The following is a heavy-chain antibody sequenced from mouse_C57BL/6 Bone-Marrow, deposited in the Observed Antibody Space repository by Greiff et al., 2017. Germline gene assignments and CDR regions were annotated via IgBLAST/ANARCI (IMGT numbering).Heavy chain of an antibody. Sequence: EVKLVESGGGLVQSGRSLRLSCATSGFTFSDFYMEWVRQAPGKGLEWIAASRNKANDYTTEYSASVKGRFIVSRDTSQSILYLQMNALRAEDTAIYYCARDAHYYGSRYAMDYWGQGTSVTVSS. D-gene: IGHD1-1*01. CDR3: ARDAHYYGSRYAMDY. J-gene: IGHJ4*01. V-gene: IGHV7-1*01. CDR2: SRNKANDYTT. CDR1: GFTFSDFY.